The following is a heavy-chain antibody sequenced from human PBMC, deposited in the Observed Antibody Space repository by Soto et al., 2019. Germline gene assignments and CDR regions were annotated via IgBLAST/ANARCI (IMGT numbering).Heavy chain of an antibody. V-gene: IGHV3-7*01. J-gene: IGHJ1*01. D-gene: IGHD6-13*01. Sequence: GGSLRLSCAASGFTFSSYWMSWVRQAPGKGLEWVANINQSGSEKYYVDSVKGRFTISRDNAKNSLYLQMNSLRAEDTAVYYCARDLGSSWYPEYFQHWGQGTLVTVSS. CDR3: ARDLGSSWYPEYFQH. CDR2: INQSGSEK. CDR1: GFTFSSYW.